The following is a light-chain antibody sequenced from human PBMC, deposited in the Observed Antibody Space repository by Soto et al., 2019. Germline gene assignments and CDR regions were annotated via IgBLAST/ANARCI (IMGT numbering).Light chain of an antibody. CDR3: QQYGRSLWT. J-gene: IGKJ1*01. Sequence: EIVSTQSPATLSVSPRERAPLSCSASQSVSSSYLAWYQQKPGQAPRLLIYGASSRATGIPDRFSGSGSGTDFTLTISRLEPEDFAVYYCQQYGRSLWTVGQGTKVDI. V-gene: IGKV3-20*01. CDR2: GAS. CDR1: QSVSSSY.